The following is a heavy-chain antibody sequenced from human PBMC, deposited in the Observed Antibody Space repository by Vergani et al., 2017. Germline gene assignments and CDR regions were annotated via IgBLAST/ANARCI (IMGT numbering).Heavy chain of an antibody. CDR3: ARSYYYDSSGYYYGPYYFDY. CDR1: GGSFSGYY. J-gene: IGHJ4*02. V-gene: IGHV4-34*01. CDR2: INHSGST. Sequence: QVQLQQWGAGLLKPSETLSLTCAVYGGSFSGYYWSWIRQPPGKGLEWIGEINHSGSTNYNPSLKSRVTISVDTSKNQFSLKLSSVTAADTAVYYCARSYYYDSSGYYYGPYYFDYWGQGTLVTVSS. D-gene: IGHD3-22*01.